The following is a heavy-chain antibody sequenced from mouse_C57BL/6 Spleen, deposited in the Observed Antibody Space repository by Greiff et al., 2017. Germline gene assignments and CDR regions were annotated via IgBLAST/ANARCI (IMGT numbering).Heavy chain of an antibody. J-gene: IGHJ3*01. D-gene: IGHD3-2*02. CDR1: GYTFTSYW. CDR3: ALDSSGYGFAC. Sequence: QVQLQQPGAELVKPGASVKLSCKASGYTFTSYWMHWVKQRPGQGLEWIGMIHPNSGSTNYNEKFKSKATLTVDKSSSTAYMQLSSLTSEDSAVYYCALDSSGYGFACWGQGTLVTVSA. V-gene: IGHV1-64*01. CDR2: IHPNSGST.